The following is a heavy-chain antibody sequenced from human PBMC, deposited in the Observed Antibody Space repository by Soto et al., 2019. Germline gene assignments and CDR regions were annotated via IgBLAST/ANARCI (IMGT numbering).Heavy chain of an antibody. V-gene: IGHV4-34*01. D-gene: IGHD2-2*01. CDR2: INHSGST. J-gene: IGHJ6*03. CDR1: GGSFSGYY. Sequence: QVQLQQWGAGLLKPSETLSLTCAVYGGSFSGYYWSWIRQPPGKGLEWIGEINHSGSTNYNPSLKSRVTISVDTSKNQFSLKLSSVTAADTAVYYCARGYCSSTSCYYRSYYYYMDVWGKGTTVTVSS. CDR3: ARGYCSSTSCYYRSYYYYMDV.